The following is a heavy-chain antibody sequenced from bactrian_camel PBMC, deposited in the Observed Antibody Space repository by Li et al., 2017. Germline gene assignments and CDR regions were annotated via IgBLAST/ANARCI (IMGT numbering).Heavy chain of an antibody. CDR1: GHTYNSYC. J-gene: IGHJ4*01. V-gene: IGHV3S63*01. Sequence: VQLVESGGGSVQVGGSLRLSCVVSGHTYNSYCMGWFRQVAGKAREGVASISSPVGTTYYHDSLKGRVTISRDSAKNTVYQQMYGPKPEDTGMYFCASHSGTLCSSWTRYSNWGQGTQVTVS. CDR3: ASHSGTLCSSWTRYSN. D-gene: IGHD6*01. CDR2: ISSPVGTT.